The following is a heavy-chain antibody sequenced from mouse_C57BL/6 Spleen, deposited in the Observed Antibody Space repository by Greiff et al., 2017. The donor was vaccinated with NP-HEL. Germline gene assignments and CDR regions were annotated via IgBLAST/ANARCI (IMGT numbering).Heavy chain of an antibody. V-gene: IGHV3-6*01. CDR1: GYSITSGYY. Sequence: EVKLQESGPGLVKPSQSLSLTCSVTGYSITSGYYWNWIRQFPGNKLEWMGYISYDGSNNYNPSLKNRISITRDTSKNQFFLKLNSVTTEDTATYYCAREEVEGFAYWGQGTLVTVSA. J-gene: IGHJ3*01. CDR3: AREEVEGFAY. CDR2: ISYDGSN.